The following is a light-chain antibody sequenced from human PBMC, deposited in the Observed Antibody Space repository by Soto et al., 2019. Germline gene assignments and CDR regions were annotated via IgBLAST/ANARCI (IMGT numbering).Light chain of an antibody. V-gene: IGKV3-15*01. CDR3: QQYNDRPRT. CDR1: QSVSSN. J-gene: IGKJ1*01. CDR2: GAS. Sequence: IVMTPAPAPLSVSPGEKAPLPWKANQSVSSNLAWYQQTPGQAPRLLIYGASARATGIPARFSGSGSGTEFTLTISSLQSEDFAVYYCQQYNDRPRTFGQGTKVDIK.